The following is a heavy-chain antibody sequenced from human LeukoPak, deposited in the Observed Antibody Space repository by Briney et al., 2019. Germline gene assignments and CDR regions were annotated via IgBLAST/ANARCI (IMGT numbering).Heavy chain of an antibody. J-gene: IGHJ3*02. Sequence: GGSLRLSCAASGFTFSSYAMNWVRQAPGKGLEWVAVVWDDGNNKYYADSVKGRFTISRDNSKNTLYLQMNSLRAEDTAVYYCTRDPTPGTFDIWGQGTMVTVSS. CDR3: TRDPTPGTFDI. V-gene: IGHV3-33*08. CDR2: VWDDGNNK. CDR1: GFTFSSYA.